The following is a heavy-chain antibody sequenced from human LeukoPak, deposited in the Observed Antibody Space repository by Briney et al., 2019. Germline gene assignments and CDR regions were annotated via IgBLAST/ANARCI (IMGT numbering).Heavy chain of an antibody. D-gene: IGHD3-10*01. CDR1: GDSISRSIYY. CDR2: IYYSGST. Sequence: TSETLSLTCTVSGDSISRSIYYWGWIRHPPGKGLEWIGSIYYSGSTFFNPSLESRATISVDKSKNQVSLRLTSVTAADAAVYSCATVRFGHGVYWGQGTLVTVSS. V-gene: IGHV4-39*01. CDR3: ATVRFGHGVY. J-gene: IGHJ4*02.